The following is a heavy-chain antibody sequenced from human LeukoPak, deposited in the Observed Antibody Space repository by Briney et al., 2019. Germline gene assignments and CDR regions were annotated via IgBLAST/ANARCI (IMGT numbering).Heavy chain of an antibody. V-gene: IGHV3-48*04. D-gene: IGHD2-15*01. Sequence: GGSLRLSCAASGFIFSTYSMNWVRQAPGKGLEWVSYISTSSGTIYYADSVKGRFTISRDNAKNSLYLQMNSLRVEDTAVYYCARGGGIWGQGTMVTVSS. CDR2: ISTSSGTI. CDR3: ARGGGI. J-gene: IGHJ3*02. CDR1: GFIFSTYS.